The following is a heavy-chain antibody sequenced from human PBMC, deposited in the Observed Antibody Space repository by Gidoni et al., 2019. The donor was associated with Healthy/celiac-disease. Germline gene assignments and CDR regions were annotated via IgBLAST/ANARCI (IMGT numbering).Heavy chain of an antibody. Sequence: EVQLVESGGGLVKPGGSLRLSCAASGFPFSSYSMNWVRQAPGKGLEWVSSISSSSSYIYYADSVKGRFTISRDNAKNSLYLQMNSLRAEDTAVYYCARGSDGYNGRDYFDYWGQGTLVTVSS. CDR1: GFPFSSYS. CDR2: ISSSSSYI. CDR3: ARGSDGYNGRDYFDY. V-gene: IGHV3-21*01. D-gene: IGHD5-12*01. J-gene: IGHJ4*02.